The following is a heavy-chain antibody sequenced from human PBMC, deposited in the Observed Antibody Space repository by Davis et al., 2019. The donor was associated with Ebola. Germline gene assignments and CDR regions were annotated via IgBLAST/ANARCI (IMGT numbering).Heavy chain of an antibody. CDR3: AKDQIRFSGY. CDR2: ISGDGTNT. J-gene: IGHJ4*02. CDR1: GFTFNNYA. V-gene: IGHV3-23*01. D-gene: IGHD3-3*01. Sequence: GESLNTPCPASGFTFNNYAMTWVRHPPGKGLEWISLISGDGTNTYYADSVKGRFTISRDNADNTLYLQMNSLRAEDTAVYYCAKDQIRFSGYWGQGTLVTVSS.